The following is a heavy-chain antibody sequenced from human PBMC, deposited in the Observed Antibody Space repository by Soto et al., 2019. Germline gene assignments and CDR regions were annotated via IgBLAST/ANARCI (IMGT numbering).Heavy chain of an antibody. CDR3: ARDLYGGFDY. J-gene: IGHJ4*02. V-gene: IGHV3-48*04. Sequence: GGSMRLSCAASGFTFSSYSVDWVRQAPGKGLEWVSYISSSGSTIYYADSVKGRFTISRDNAKNSLYLQMNSLRAEDTAVYYCARDLYGGFDYWGQGTLVTVSS. D-gene: IGHD4-17*01. CDR2: ISSSGSTI. CDR1: GFTFSSYS.